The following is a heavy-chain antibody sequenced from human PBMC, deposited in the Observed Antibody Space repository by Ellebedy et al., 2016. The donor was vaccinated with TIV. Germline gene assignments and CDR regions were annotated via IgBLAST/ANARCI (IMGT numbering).Heavy chain of an antibody. D-gene: IGHD5-12*01. CDR3: ARDAGGVAMMPDF. CDR2: ISAHNGNT. V-gene: IGHV1-18*01. Sequence: ASVKVSCXASGYTFSIYGITWVRQVPGQGLEWLGWISAHNGNTNYAEKFQGRVTMTTDTPTSTAYMELRSLRSDDTAEYYCARDAGGVAMMPDFWGQGALVTVAS. J-gene: IGHJ4*02. CDR1: GYTFSIYG.